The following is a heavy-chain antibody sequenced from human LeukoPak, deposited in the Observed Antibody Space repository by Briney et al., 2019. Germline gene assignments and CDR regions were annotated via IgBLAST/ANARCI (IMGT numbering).Heavy chain of an antibody. CDR1: GGSISSYY. J-gene: IGHJ6*03. V-gene: IGHV4-4*07. D-gene: IGHD3-9*01. CDR3: AREIGFVRYFDWFPCYYYYMDV. Sequence: SETLSLTCTVSGGSISSYYWSWIRQPAGKGLEWIGRIYTSGSTNYNPSLKSRVTMSVDTSKNQFSLKLSSVTAADTAVYYCAREIGFVRYFDWFPCYYYYMDVWGKGTTVTISS. CDR2: IYTSGST.